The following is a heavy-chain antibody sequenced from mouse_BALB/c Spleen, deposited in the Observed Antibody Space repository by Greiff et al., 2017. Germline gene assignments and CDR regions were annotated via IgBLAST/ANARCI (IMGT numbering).Heavy chain of an antibody. J-gene: IGHJ4*01. CDR3: VRHVSFAYYGNYVAMDY. D-gene: IGHD2-10*01. V-gene: IGHV10-1*02. CDR1: GFTFNTYA. Sequence: EVQLQESGGGLVQPKGSLKLSCAASGFTFNTYAMNWVRQAPGKGLEWVARIRSKSNNYATYYADSVKDRFTISRDDSQSMLYLQMNNLKTEDTAMYYCVRHVSFAYYGNYVAMDYWGQGTSVTVSS. CDR2: IRSKSNNYAT.